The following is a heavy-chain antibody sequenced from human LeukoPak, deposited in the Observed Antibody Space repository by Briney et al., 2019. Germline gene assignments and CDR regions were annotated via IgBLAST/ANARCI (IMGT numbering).Heavy chain of an antibody. CDR1: GYPISSGYY. J-gene: IGHJ6*03. CDR3: AREDGDYVPYYYYYMDV. Sequence: SETLSLTCTVSGYPISSGYYWGWTRQPPGKGLEWIGSIYHSGSTYYNPSLKSRVTISVDTSKNQFSLKLSSVTAADTAVYYCAREDGDYVPYYYYYMDVWGKGTTVTVSS. CDR2: IYHSGST. V-gene: IGHV4-38-2*02. D-gene: IGHD4-17*01.